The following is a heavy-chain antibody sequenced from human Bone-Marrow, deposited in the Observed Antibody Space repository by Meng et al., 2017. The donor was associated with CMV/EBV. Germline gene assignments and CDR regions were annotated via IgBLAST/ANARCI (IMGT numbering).Heavy chain of an antibody. J-gene: IGHJ4*02. CDR1: GFTFSSYA. CDR3: ARGGLMDY. Sequence: GGSLRLSCAASGFTFSSYAMHWVRQAPGKGLEWVAVISYDGSNKYYADSVKGRFTISRDNSKNTLYLQMNSLRAEDTAVYYCARGGLMDYWGQGTLVTVSS. V-gene: IGHV3-30*04. D-gene: IGHD3-16*01. CDR2: ISYDGSNK.